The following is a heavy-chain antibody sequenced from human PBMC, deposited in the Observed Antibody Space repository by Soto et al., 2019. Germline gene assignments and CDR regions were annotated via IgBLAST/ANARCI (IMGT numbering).Heavy chain of an antibody. Sequence: GASVKVSFKASGYTFTNYYMHWLRQAPGQGLERMGIIYPSGGSTRNAQKFQGRVTMTRDTSTSTVYMELSSLRSEDTAVYYCARDFSGPMDYWGRGTLVTVSS. CDR1: GYTFTNYY. D-gene: IGHD3-10*01. J-gene: IGHJ4*02. CDR2: IYPSGGST. V-gene: IGHV1-46*01. CDR3: ARDFSGPMDY.